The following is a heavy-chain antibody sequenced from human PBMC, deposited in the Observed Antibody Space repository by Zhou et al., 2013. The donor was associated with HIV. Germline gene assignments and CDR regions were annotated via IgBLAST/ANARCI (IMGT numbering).Heavy chain of an antibody. J-gene: IGHJ3*02. CDR3: ARASSTTAHAFDI. CDR1: AGSLNSYA. V-gene: IGHV1-69*05. Sequence: QVQLVQSGAEVKKPGSSVKVSCKASAGSLNSYAINWVRQAPGQGLEWMGGMIPPFDTPTYARQFQGRVTITSDDSTATAYMELTSLRSEDTAVYYCARASSTTAHAFDIWGQGTMVTVSS. D-gene: IGHD4-4*01. CDR2: MIPPFDTP.